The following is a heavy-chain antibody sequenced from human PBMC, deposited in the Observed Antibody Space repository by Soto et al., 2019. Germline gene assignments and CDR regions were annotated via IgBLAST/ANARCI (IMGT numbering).Heavy chain of an antibody. CDR3: ARGYYDTSGQSNTFDS. CDR1: GASISSSY. V-gene: IGHV4-59*01. Sequence: QVQLQESGPGLVKPSETLSLTCTVSGASISSSYWSWIRQSPGKGLEWIGYVYYSGSTNYNPSLKSRVTISVDTSKNQFSLELSSVTAADTAVYYCARGYYDTSGQSNTFDSGGQGTMVTVSP. J-gene: IGHJ3*02. CDR2: VYYSGST. D-gene: IGHD3-22*01.